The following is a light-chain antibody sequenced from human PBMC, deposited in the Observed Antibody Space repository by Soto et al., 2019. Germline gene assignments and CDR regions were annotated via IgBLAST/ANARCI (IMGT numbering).Light chain of an antibody. CDR2: DVS. Sequence: QSVLTQPRSVSGSPGQSVTISCTGTSSDVGGYNFVSWYQQHPGKAPKFMIYDVSKRPSGVPDRFSGSRSGNTASLTISGLQAEDEADYYCCSYAGSSVVSGGGTKLTVL. CDR1: SSDVGGYNF. V-gene: IGLV2-11*01. J-gene: IGLJ2*01. CDR3: CSYAGSSVV.